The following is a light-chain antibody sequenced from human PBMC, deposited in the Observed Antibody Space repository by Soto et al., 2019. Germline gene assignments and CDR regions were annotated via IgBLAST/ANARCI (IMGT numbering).Light chain of an antibody. V-gene: IGLV3-1*01. Sequence: SYELTQPPSVSVSPGQTASITCSGATLGDKYACWYQQKPGQSPVLVIYQDSKRPSGIPERFSGSNSGNTATLTISGTQAMDEADYYCQAWDSSTLYVFGTGTKLTVL. CDR3: QAWDSSTLYV. CDR1: TLGDKY. CDR2: QDS. J-gene: IGLJ1*01.